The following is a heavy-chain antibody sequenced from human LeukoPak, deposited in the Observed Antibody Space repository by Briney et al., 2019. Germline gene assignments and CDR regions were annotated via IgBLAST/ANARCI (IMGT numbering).Heavy chain of an antibody. CDR1: GYTFTSYA. CDR3: ARNVMVRGVTLPLDY. Sequence: GASVKVSCKASGYTFTSYAMNWVRQAPGQGLEWMEWINTNTGNPTYAQGFTGRFVFSLDTSVSTAYLQISSLKAEDTAVYYCARNVMVRGVTLPLDYWGQGTLVTVSS. V-gene: IGHV7-4-1*02. J-gene: IGHJ4*02. CDR2: INTNTGNP. D-gene: IGHD3-10*01.